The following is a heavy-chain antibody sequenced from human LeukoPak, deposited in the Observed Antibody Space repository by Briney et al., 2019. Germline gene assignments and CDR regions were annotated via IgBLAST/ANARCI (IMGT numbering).Heavy chain of an antibody. CDR2: ISAYNGNT. D-gene: IGHD3-22*01. CDR3: ARIKEWYDSSGYSDY. J-gene: IGHJ4*02. V-gene: IGHV1-18*01. Sequence: ASVKVSCKASGYTFTSYGISWVRQAPGQGLEWMGWISAYNGNTNYAQKLQGRVTMTTDTSTSTAYMELRSLRSDDTAVYYCARIKEWYDSSGYSDYWGQGTLVTVSS. CDR1: GYTFTSYG.